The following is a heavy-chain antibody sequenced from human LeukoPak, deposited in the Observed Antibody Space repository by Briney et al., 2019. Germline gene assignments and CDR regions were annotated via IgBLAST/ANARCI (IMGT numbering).Heavy chain of an antibody. D-gene: IGHD3-10*01. CDR2: MNPNSGNT. Sequence: GASVKVSCKASGYTFTSYDINWVRQATGQGLEWMGWMNPNSGNTGFAQKFQGRVTMTRNSSISTAYMELRSLSSEDTAVYYCARAHLTYYYGSGTYYYFFGLDVWGPGTTVTASS. J-gene: IGHJ6*02. CDR3: ARAHLTYYYGSGTYYYFFGLDV. V-gene: IGHV1-8*01. CDR1: GYTFTSYD.